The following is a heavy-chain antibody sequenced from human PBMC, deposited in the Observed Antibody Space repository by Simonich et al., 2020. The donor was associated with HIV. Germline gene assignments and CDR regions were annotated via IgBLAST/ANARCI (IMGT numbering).Heavy chain of an antibody. CDR2: INHSGST. D-gene: IGHD6-6*01. CDR1: GGSFSGSY. V-gene: IGHV4-34*01. Sequence: QVQLQQWGAGLLKPSETLSLTCAVYGGSFSGSYWSWIRQPPGKGLEWIGEINHSGSTNYNPPLKSRVTISVDTSKNQFSLKLTSVTAADTAVYYCARGGGTTPRQQLVFDFWGQGTLVTVSS. CDR3: ARGGGTTPRQQLVFDF. J-gene: IGHJ4*02.